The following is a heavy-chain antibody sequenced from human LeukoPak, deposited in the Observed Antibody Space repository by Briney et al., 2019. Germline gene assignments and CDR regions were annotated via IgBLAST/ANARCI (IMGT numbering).Heavy chain of an antibody. CDR3: AKLKSHLETLVTYYFDY. D-gene: IGHD4/OR15-4a*01. V-gene: IGHV3-23*01. CDR2: ISGSGGST. J-gene: IGHJ4*02. CDR1: GFTFSSYS. Sequence: GGSLRLSCAASGFTFSSYSMSWVRQAPGKGLEWVSAISGSGGSTYYADSVKGRFTISRDNSKNTLYLQMNSLRAEDTAVYYCAKLKSHLETLVTYYFDYWGQGTLVTVSS.